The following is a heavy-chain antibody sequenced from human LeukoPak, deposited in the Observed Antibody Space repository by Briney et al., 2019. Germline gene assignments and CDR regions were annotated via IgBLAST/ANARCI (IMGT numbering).Heavy chain of an antibody. D-gene: IGHD2-15*01. Sequence: ASVKVSCTASVYTFTAYYMHWVRQAPGQGLEWMGWIDTNSGGTKYAQKFQGRVTITRDTSIGTAYMELSSLISDDTAVYYCASEAFCAGGSCYLHRVASWGPGTLVTVSS. V-gene: IGHV1-2*02. J-gene: IGHJ4*02. CDR3: ASEAFCAGGSCYLHRVAS. CDR1: VYTFTAYY. CDR2: IDTNSGGT.